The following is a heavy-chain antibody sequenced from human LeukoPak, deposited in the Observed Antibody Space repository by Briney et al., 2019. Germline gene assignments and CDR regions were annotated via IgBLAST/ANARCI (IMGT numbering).Heavy chain of an antibody. CDR1: GFTFSDYC. Sequence: GGSLRLSCAASGFTFSDYCMTWVRQAPGKGLEWVANIKHDGNEKYYVDSVKGRFTISRDNAENSMYLQMNSLRAEDTAVYYCGAAYSGSSPFDYWGQGTLVTVSS. V-gene: IGHV3-7*02. CDR2: IKHDGNEK. D-gene: IGHD1-26*01. J-gene: IGHJ4*02. CDR3: GAAYSGSSPFDY.